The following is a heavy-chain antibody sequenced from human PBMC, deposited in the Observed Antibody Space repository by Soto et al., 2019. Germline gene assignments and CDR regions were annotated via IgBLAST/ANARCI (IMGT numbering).Heavy chain of an antibody. CDR2: ISYDVKVK. J-gene: IGHJ4*02. CDR3: ARDPVRGVNDYFDH. CDR1: GFTFSSYP. V-gene: IGHV3-30*04. Sequence: VGSLRLSCAASGFTFSSYPMHWDRQAPGKGLEWVAVISYDVKVKLYADSVKGRFTISRADSKNTLYLEMNSLRAEDTAVYYCARDPVRGVNDYFDHWGQGTLVTVSS. D-gene: IGHD3-10*01.